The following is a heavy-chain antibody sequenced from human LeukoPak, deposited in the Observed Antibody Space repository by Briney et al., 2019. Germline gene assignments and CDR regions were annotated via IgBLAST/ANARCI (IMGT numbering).Heavy chain of an antibody. CDR1: GFTFSSYA. J-gene: IGHJ4*02. CDR3: AKSKYSSSWWGGFDY. CDR2: ISGSGGST. Sequence: PGGSLRLSCAASGFTFSSYAMSWVRQAPGKGLEWVPAISGSGGSTYYADSVKGRFTISRDNSKNTLYLQMNSLRAEDTAVYYCAKSKYSSSWWGGFDYWGQGTLVTVSS. D-gene: IGHD6-13*01. V-gene: IGHV3-23*01.